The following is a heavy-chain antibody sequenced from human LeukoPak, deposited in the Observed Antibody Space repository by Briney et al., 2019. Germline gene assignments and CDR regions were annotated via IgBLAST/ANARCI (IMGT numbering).Heavy chain of an antibody. D-gene: IGHD3-3*01. CDR3: ARDNADNTIKLGYYDFWSGLNWFDP. CDR1: GGSISSYY. J-gene: IGHJ5*02. CDR2: IYYSGST. Sequence: PSETLSLTCTVSGGSISSYYWSWIRQPPGKGLEWIGYIYYSGSTNYNPSLKSRVTISVDTSKNQFSLKLSSVTAADTAVYYCARDNADNTIKLGYYDFWSGLNWFDPWGQGTLVTVSS. V-gene: IGHV4-59*01.